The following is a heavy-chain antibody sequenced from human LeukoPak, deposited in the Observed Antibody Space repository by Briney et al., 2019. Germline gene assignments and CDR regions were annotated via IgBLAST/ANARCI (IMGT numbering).Heavy chain of an antibody. J-gene: IGHJ6*04. D-gene: IGHD3-10*02. CDR3: AALGITMIGGV. V-gene: IGHV3-7*01. CDR1: GFAFNKYW. CDR2: VNEDESLK. Sequence: GSLRLSCVASGFAFNKYWMTWVRQAPGKGLECVASVNEDESLKYYVDSVKGRFTISRDNAKNSLYLQMNSLRAEDTAVYYCAALGITMIGGVWGKGTTVTISS.